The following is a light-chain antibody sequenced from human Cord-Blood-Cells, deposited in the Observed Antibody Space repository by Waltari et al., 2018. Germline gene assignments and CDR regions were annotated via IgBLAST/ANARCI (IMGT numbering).Light chain of an antibody. V-gene: IGKV6-21*02. Sequence: EIVLTQSPDFHSVTPKEQVTITCRASQSISSSLHWYQQKPDQSPKLLIKYASHSNSGVPSRFSGSGSGTDFTLTISSLEAEDAATYYCHQSSSVPHTFGQGTKLEIK. J-gene: IGKJ2*01. CDR1: QSISSS. CDR3: HQSSSVPHT. CDR2: YAS.